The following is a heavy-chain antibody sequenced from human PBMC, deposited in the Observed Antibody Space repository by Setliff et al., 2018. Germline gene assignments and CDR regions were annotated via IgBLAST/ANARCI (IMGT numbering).Heavy chain of an antibody. CDR2: XNXXXXXX. CDR3: ARVGRGPHYFFDF. J-gene: IGHJ4*02. D-gene: IGHD3-10*01. V-gene: IGHV1-2*02. CDR1: GYTFAGHY. Sequence: ASVKVSCKASGYTFAGHYIHWLRQAPGQGXEWXXWXNXXXXXXXXXPXXXWKVXXXMEKSTSTAYLEVRSLKSDDTAVYYCARVGRGPHYFFDFWGQGAQVTVSS.